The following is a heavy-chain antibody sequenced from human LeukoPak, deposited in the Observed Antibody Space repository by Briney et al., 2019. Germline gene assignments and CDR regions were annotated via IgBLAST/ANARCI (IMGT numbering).Heavy chain of an antibody. J-gene: IGHJ4*02. V-gene: IGHV1-18*01. D-gene: IGHD4-23*01. CDR3: ARDYGGNSVVDHFDY. Sequence: GASVKVSCKASGYTFTTYAISWVRQAPGQGLEWMGWISAYYGNTTYAQKFQGRVTMTTDTSTSTAYMELRSLRSDDTAVYYCARDYGGNSVVDHFDYWGQGILVTVSS. CDR1: GYTFTTYA. CDR2: ISAYYGNT.